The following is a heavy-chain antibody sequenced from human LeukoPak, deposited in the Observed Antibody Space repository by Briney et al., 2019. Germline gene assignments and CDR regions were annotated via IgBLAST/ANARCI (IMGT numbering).Heavy chain of an antibody. CDR2: IIPIFGTA. Sequence: SVKVSCKASGGTFSSYAISWVRQAPGQGLEWMGGIIPIFGTANYAQKFQGRVTITADESTSTAYMELSSLRSEDTAVYYCARVLYSSSWPDYYYYMDVWGKGTTVTVSS. V-gene: IGHV1-69*13. D-gene: IGHD6-13*01. J-gene: IGHJ6*03. CDR3: ARVLYSSSWPDYYYYMDV. CDR1: GGTFSSYA.